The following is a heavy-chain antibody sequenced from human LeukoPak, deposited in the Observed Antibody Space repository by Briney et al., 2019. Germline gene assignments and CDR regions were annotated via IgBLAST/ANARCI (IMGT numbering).Heavy chain of an antibody. J-gene: IGHJ4*02. CDR2: VSASGRT. V-gene: IGHV4-61*09. CDR3: ARANYYDSTGCYHDY. D-gene: IGHD3-22*01. CDR1: GGSITGDPHH. Sequence: SETLSLTCTVSGGSITGDPHHWTWIRQSAGEGLEWLGHVSASGRTTYNPSLKSRVAISVDTSKKKFFLRLDSVTAADTAVYYCARANYYDSTGCYHDYWGQGTLVTVSS.